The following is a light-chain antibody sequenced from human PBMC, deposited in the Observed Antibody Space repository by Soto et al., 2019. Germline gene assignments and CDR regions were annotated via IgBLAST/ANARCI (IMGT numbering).Light chain of an antibody. CDR1: QSVSSAF. V-gene: IGKV3-20*01. J-gene: IGKJ1*01. CDR2: HTS. Sequence: EIVLTQSPGTLSLSPGENATISCRASQSVSSAFLAWYQQRPGQAPRLLVYHTSNRATGIPDRFSASGSGTDFTLTISRLEPEDFAVYYCQQYESSTRTFGQGTKVDIK. CDR3: QQYESSTRT.